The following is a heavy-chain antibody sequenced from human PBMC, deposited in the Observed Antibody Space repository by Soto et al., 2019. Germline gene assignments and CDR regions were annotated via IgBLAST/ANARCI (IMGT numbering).Heavy chain of an antibody. V-gene: IGHV3-13*05. CDR3: ARGVYARPANWNYRYYYYYCREV. D-gene: IGHD1-7*01. J-gene: IGHJ6*02. CDR1: GFTFSSYD. CDR2: IGTAGDP. Sequence: GGSLRLSCAASGFTFSSYDMHWVRQATGKGLEWVSAIGTAGDPYYPGSVKGRFTISRENAKNSLYLQMNSRRGGDTAVYYRARGVYARPANWNYRYYYYYCREVWGQGTTVSV.